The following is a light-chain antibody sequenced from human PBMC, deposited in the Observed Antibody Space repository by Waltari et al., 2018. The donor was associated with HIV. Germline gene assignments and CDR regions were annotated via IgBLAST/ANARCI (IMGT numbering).Light chain of an antibody. V-gene: IGLV1-44*01. CDR1: FSNVGSHP. CDR3: ASWDANLNGIV. Sequence: QSILTKPPSTSGTTGQRVTISCSGCFSNVGSHPVNWFQHLPGTSPKLLIYPTNQRPSGVPDRFSGSKSGTSASLAISGLQSEDEAVYYCASWDANLNGIVFGGGTKLAVL. CDR2: PTN. J-gene: IGLJ3*02.